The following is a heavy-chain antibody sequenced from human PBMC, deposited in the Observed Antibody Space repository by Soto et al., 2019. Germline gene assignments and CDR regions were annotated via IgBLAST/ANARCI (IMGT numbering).Heavy chain of an antibody. CDR1: GYSFTSYW. CDR3: ATCFRYCSSTSCLFDY. V-gene: IGHV5-51*01. CDR2: IYPGDSDT. J-gene: IGHJ4*02. D-gene: IGHD2-2*01. Sequence: PGESLKISCKGSGYSFTSYWIGWVRQMPGKGLEWMGIIYPGDSDTRYSPSFQGQVTISADKSISTAYLQWSSLKASDTAMYYCATCFRYCSSTSCLFDYWGQGTLVTVSS.